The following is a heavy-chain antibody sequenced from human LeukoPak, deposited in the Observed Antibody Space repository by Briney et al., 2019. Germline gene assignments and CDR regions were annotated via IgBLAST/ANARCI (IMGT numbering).Heavy chain of an antibody. Sequence: PGGSLRLSCAASGFTFSTYAMSWVRQAPGKGLEWVSVIYSGGSTYYADSVKGRFTISRDNSKNTLYLQMNSLRAEDTAVYYCARDGGFGYSYGYYYYGMDVWGQGTTVTVSS. J-gene: IGHJ6*02. V-gene: IGHV3-66*01. CDR1: GFTFSTYA. D-gene: IGHD5-18*01. CDR2: IYSGGST. CDR3: ARDGGFGYSYGYYYYGMDV.